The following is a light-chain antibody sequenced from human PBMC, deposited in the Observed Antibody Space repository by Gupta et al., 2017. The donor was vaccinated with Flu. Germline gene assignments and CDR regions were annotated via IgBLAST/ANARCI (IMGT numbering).Light chain of an antibody. CDR1: QSVNSY. Sequence: EIVMTQSPVTLSVSPGEGATLSCRASQSVNSYLAWYQQKPGQAPRLLFYGVSTTAAGIPARFSGSGSGTEFTLTISILHSEDFAVYCCQQDNKWPLTFGGGTKVEIK. CDR2: GVS. V-gene: IGKV3-15*01. CDR3: QQDNKWPLT. J-gene: IGKJ4*01.